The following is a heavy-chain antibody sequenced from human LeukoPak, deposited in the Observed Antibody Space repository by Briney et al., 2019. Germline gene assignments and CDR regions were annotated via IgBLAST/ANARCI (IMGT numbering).Heavy chain of an antibody. D-gene: IGHD3-10*01. CDR2: TYYRSKWYN. V-gene: IGHV6-1*01. CDR3: ARETNYYGSGSYYDY. J-gene: IGHJ4*02. CDR1: GDSVSSNSAA. Sequence: SQTLSLTCAISGDSVSSNSAAWNWIRQSPSIGLEWLGRTYYRSKWYNDYAVSVKSRITINPDTSKNQFSLQLNSVTPEDTAVYYCARETNYYGSGSYYDYWGQGTLVTVSS.